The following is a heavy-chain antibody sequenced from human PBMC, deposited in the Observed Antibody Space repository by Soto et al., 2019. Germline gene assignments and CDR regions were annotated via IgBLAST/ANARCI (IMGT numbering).Heavy chain of an antibody. Sequence: EVQLLESGGGLVQPGGSLRLSCAASGFTFSSYAMSWVRQAPGKGLEWVSAISGSGGRTYYADSVKGRFTISRDNSKNTLNLQKNRIRAEDTSVYYYAKEKEPYFAFANWGQGTMVTVSS. CDR2: ISGSGGRT. V-gene: IGHV3-23*01. CDR1: GFTFSSYA. J-gene: IGHJ3*02. CDR3: AKEKEPYFAFAN. D-gene: IGHD1-26*01.